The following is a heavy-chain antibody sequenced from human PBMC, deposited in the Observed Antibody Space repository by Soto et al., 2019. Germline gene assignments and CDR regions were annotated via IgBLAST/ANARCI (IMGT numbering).Heavy chain of an antibody. V-gene: IGHV4-30-4*02. D-gene: IGHD4-4*01. Sequence: PSETLSLTCTVSGGSISSPDHHWTWIRQSPGKGLEWIGAIYYSASTYYNASLKSRVSISLDTSNYQFSLELNSVTAADTAVYYCARDGDGRMTTNPYFYNGMDVWGPGTTVTVSS. J-gene: IGHJ6*02. CDR1: GGSISSPDHH. CDR3: ARDGDGRMTTNPYFYNGMDV. CDR2: IYYSAST.